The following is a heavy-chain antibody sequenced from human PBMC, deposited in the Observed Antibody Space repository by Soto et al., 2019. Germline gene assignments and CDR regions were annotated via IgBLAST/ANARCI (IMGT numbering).Heavy chain of an antibody. D-gene: IGHD1-1*01. CDR1: GYTFTSYG. V-gene: IGHV1-18*01. J-gene: IGHJ5*02. CDR2: ISAYNGNT. CDR3: ARDKTGTDWFDP. Sequence: ASVKVSCTASGYTFTSYGISWVRQAPGQGLEWMGWISAYNGNTNYAQKLQGRVTMTTDTSTSTAYMELRSLRSDDTAVYYCARDKTGTDWFDPWGQGALVTVSS.